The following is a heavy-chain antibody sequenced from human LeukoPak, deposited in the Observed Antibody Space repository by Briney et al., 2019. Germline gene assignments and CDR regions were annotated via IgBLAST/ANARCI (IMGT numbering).Heavy chain of an antibody. Sequence: SGGSLRLSCAASGFTFSSYSMTWVRQAPGKGLEWVSSISSSSSYIYYADSVKGRFTISRDNAKNSLYLQMNSLRAEDTAVYYCARDAVYDFWSGGGTYYFDYWGQGTLVTVSS. CDR3: ARDAVYDFWSGGGTYYFDY. J-gene: IGHJ4*02. D-gene: IGHD3-3*01. CDR1: GFTFSSYS. V-gene: IGHV3-21*01. CDR2: ISSSSSYI.